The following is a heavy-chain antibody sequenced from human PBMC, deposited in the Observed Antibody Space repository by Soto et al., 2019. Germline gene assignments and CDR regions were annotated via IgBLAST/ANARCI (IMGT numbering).Heavy chain of an antibody. V-gene: IGHV4-30-4*01. J-gene: IGHJ4*02. Sequence: PSETLSLTCTVSGGSISSGDYYWSWIRQPPGKGLEWIGYIYYSGSTYYNPSLKSRVTISVDTSKNQFSLKLSSVTAADTAVYYCARYTPDIVATINDYWGQGTLVTVSS. CDR3: ARYTPDIVATINDY. CDR2: IYYSGST. CDR1: GGSISSGDYY. D-gene: IGHD5-12*01.